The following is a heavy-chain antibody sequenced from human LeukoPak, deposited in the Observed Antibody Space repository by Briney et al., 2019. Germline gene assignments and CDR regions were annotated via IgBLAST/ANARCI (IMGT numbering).Heavy chain of an antibody. Sequence: PGGSLRLSCAASGFTFSSYSMNWVRQAPGKGLEWVSSISSSSSYIYYADSVKGRFTISRDNAKNSLCLQMNSLRAEDTAVYYCARDGRSGYETDYWGQGTLVTVSS. CDR3: ARDGRSGYETDY. D-gene: IGHD3-3*01. V-gene: IGHV3-21*01. CDR2: ISSSSSYI. CDR1: GFTFSSYS. J-gene: IGHJ4*02.